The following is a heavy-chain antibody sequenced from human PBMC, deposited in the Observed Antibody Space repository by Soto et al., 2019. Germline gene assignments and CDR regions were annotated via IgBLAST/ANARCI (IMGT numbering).Heavy chain of an antibody. Sequence: QVQLVESGGGVVQPGRSLRLSCAASGFTFSSYGMHWVRQAPGKGLEWVAVISYDGSNKYYADSVKGRLTISRDNSKNTLYLQMNSLRAEDTAVYYCAKDRFRIAVAAPFDYWGQGTLVTVSS. CDR3: AKDRFRIAVAAPFDY. D-gene: IGHD6-19*01. J-gene: IGHJ4*02. CDR2: ISYDGSNK. CDR1: GFTFSSYG. V-gene: IGHV3-30*18.